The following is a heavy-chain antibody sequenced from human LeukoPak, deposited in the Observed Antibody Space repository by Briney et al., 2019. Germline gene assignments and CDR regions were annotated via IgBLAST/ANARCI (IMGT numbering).Heavy chain of an antibody. CDR1: GFAFSSFA. D-gene: IGHD6-13*01. J-gene: IGHJ4*02. CDR2: ISYDGSNK. Sequence: GGSLRLSCTASGFAFSSFAMHWVRQAPGKGLEWVAVISYDGSNKYFADSVKGRFTISRDNSKNTLYLQMNSLRAEDTAAYYCARDQMISAAGLDYWGQGTLVTVSS. V-gene: IGHV3-30-3*01. CDR3: ARDQMISAAGLDY.